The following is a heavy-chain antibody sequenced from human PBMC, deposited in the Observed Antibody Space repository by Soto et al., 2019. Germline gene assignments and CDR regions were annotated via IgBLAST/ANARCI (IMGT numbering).Heavy chain of an antibody. J-gene: IGHJ4*02. CDR1: GFTFSNYW. D-gene: IGHD3-10*01. CDR2: IKQDASEK. Sequence: EVQLVESGGGLVQSGGSLRLSCAASGFTFSNYWMTWVRQAPGKGLEWVANIKQDASEKYYVDSVKGRFTISRDNAKNSLYLQMNRLRAEDTAAYYCVRVEGGYYGSGSFGFDYWGQGTLVTVSS. CDR3: VRVEGGYYGSGSFGFDY. V-gene: IGHV3-7*01.